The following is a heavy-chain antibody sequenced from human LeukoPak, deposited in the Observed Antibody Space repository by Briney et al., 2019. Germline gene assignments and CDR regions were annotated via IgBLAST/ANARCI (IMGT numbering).Heavy chain of an antibody. CDR3: AREGYDYGSGSYYPYWDYYYGMDV. J-gene: IGHJ6*02. D-gene: IGHD3-10*01. CDR2: MNPNSGNT. CDR1: GYTFTCYD. Sequence: ASVKVSCKASGYTFTCYDINWVRQATGQGLEWMGWMNPNSGNTGYAQKFQGRVTMTRNTSISTAYMELSSLRSEDTAVYYCAREGYDYGSGSYYPYWDYYYGMDVWGQGTTVTVSS. V-gene: IGHV1-8*01.